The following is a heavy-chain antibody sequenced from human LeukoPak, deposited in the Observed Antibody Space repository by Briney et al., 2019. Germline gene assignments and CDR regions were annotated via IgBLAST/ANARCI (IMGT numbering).Heavy chain of an antibody. CDR1: GFTFSRYA. Sequence: GGSLRLSCAASGFTFSRYAMHWVRQAPGKGLEYVSAISSNGGSTYYANSVKGRFTISRDNSKNTLYLQMGSLRAEDMAVYYCAVSSYGNFDYWGQGTLVTVSS. J-gene: IGHJ4*02. D-gene: IGHD5-18*01. CDR2: ISSNGGST. CDR3: AVSSYGNFDY. V-gene: IGHV3-64*01.